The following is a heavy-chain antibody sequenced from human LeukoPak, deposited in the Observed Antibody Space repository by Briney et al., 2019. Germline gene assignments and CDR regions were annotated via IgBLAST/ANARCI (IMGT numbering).Heavy chain of an antibody. V-gene: IGHV1-24*01. CDR1: GDTLTELS. D-gene: IGHD1-26*01. J-gene: IGHJ4*02. CDR2: FDPEDGET. Sequence: ASVKVSCKVSGDTLTELSMHWVRQAPGKGLEWMGGFDPEDGETIYAQKFQGRATMTEDTSTHTAYMELSSLRSEDTAVYYCTRDFQWELRGYFDYWGQGTLVTVSS. CDR3: TRDFQWELRGYFDY.